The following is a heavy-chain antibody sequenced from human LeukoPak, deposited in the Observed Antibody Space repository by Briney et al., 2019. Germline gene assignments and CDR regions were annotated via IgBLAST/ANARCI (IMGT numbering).Heavy chain of an antibody. J-gene: IGHJ2*01. D-gene: IGHD3-9*01. CDR1: GFSFDEYA. CDR2: INWSGGSI. V-gene: IGHV3-9*01. Sequence: GRSLRLSCAASGFSFDEYAMHWVRQAPGKGVEGVSGINWSGGSIVYADSVKGRFTISRDNAMNSLYLQMNSLRPEDTAFYYCAKDNYDILTGTIWGYFDLWGRGTLVTVSS. CDR3: AKDNYDILTGTIWGYFDL.